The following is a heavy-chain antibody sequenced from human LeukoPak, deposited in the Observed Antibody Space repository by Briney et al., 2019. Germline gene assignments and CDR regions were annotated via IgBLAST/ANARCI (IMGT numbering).Heavy chain of an antibody. CDR1: GGSISSGSYY. Sequence: SQTLSLTCTVSGGSISSGSYYWSWIRQPAGKGLEWIGRIYTSGSTNYNPSLKSQVTISVDTSKNQFSLKLSSVTAADTAVYYCARDLGEEGYSSSSDSFHDAFDIWGQGTMVTVSS. CDR3: ARDLGEEGYSSSSDSFHDAFDI. D-gene: IGHD6-6*01. V-gene: IGHV4-61*02. CDR2: IYTSGST. J-gene: IGHJ3*02.